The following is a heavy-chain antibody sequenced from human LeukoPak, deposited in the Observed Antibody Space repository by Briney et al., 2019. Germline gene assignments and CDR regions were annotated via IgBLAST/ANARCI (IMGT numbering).Heavy chain of an antibody. J-gene: IGHJ4*02. CDR1: GFTVSGNY. V-gene: IGHV3-53*01. Sequence: GGSLRLSCAASGFTVSGNYMSWVRQAPGEGLEWVSLIYSGSNTYYADSVKGRFTISRDNAKNSLYLQMNSLRAEDTAVYYCARADFDYWGQGTLVTVSS. CDR2: IYSGSNT. CDR3: ARADFDY.